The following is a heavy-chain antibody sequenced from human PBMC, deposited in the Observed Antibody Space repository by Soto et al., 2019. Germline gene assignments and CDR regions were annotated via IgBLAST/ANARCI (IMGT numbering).Heavy chain of an antibody. CDR1: GGSISSGGYS. J-gene: IGHJ4*02. D-gene: IGHD3-9*01. CDR3: ARGRVNYDILTGYSTYYFDY. Sequence: SETLSLTCAVSGGSISSGGYSWSWIRQPPGKGLEWIGYIYHSGSTYYNPSLKSRVTISVDRSKNQFSLKLSSVTAVDTAVYYCARGRVNYDILTGYSTYYFDYWGQGTLVTVSS. CDR2: IYHSGST. V-gene: IGHV4-30-2*01.